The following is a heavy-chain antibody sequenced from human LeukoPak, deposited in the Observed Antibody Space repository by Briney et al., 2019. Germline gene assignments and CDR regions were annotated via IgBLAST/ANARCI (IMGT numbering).Heavy chain of an antibody. CDR3: ARIVVVPAAIRGWDYYYGMDV. CDR1: GGSFSGYY. V-gene: IGHV4-34*01. D-gene: IGHD2-2*02. Sequence: KPSETLSLTCAVYGGSFSGYYWSWIRQPPGKGLEWIGEINHSGSTNYNPSLKSRVTISVDTSKNQFSLKLSSVTAADTAVYYCARIVVVPAAIRGWDYYYGMDVWGQGTTVTVSS. CDR2: INHSGST. J-gene: IGHJ6*02.